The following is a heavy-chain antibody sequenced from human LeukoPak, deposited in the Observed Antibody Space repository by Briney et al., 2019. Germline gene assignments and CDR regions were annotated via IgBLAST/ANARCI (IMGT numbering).Heavy chain of an antibody. V-gene: IGHV4-34*01. Sequence: PSETLSLTCAVYGGSFSGYYWSWIRQPPGKGLEWIGEINHSGSTNYNPSLKSRVTISVDTSKNQFSLKLSSVTAADTAVYYCARGRVYCSSTSCHYYYYYYMDVWGKGTTVTVSS. J-gene: IGHJ6*03. CDR2: INHSGST. CDR1: GGSFSGYY. CDR3: ARGRVYCSSTSCHYYYYYYMDV. D-gene: IGHD2-2*01.